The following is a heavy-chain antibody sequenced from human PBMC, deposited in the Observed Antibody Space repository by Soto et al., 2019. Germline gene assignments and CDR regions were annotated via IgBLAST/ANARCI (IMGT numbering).Heavy chain of an antibody. V-gene: IGHV4-59*01. CDR3: ARASGTYYNLGDYYYYYYMDV. Sequence: SETLSLTCTVSGGSISSYYWSWIRQPPGKGLEWIGYIYNSGSTDYNPSLKSRVTMSVDTSKNQFSLILRSVTAADTAVYYCARASGTYYNLGDYYYYYYMDVWGKGTTVTVSS. J-gene: IGHJ6*03. D-gene: IGHD3-10*01. CDR1: GGSISSYY. CDR2: IYNSGST.